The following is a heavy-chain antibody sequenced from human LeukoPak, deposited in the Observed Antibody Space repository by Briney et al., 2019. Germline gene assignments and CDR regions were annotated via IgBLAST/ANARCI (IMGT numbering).Heavy chain of an antibody. Sequence: PSQTLSLTCTVSGGSISSGSYYWSWIRQPAGKGLEWIGRIYTSGSTNYNPSLKSRVTISVDTSKNQFSLKLSSVTAADTAVYYCARDRAGTIDYWGQGTLVTVSS. D-gene: IGHD6-19*01. J-gene: IGHJ4*02. CDR3: ARDRAGTIDY. V-gene: IGHV4-61*02. CDR1: GGSISSGSYY. CDR2: IYTSGST.